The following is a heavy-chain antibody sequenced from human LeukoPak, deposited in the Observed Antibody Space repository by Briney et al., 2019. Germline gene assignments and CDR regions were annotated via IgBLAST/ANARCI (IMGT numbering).Heavy chain of an antibody. CDR1: GYTFTSYY. CDR2: INPSGGST. Sequence: ASVKVSCKASGYTFTSYYMHWVRQAPGQGLEWMGIINPSGGSTSYAQKFQGRVTITRNTSISTAYMELSSLRSEDTAVYYCVRGAGATISYYHYYMDVWGKGTTVTVSS. J-gene: IGHJ6*03. CDR3: VRGAGATISYYHYYMDV. D-gene: IGHD1-26*01. V-gene: IGHV1-46*01.